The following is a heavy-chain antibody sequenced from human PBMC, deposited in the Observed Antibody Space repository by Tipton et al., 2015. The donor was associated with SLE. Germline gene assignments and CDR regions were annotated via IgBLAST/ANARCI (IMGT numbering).Heavy chain of an antibody. V-gene: IGHV4-39*07. J-gene: IGHJ4*02. D-gene: IGHD3-22*01. CDR1: GGSISSSSYY. Sequence: LRLSCTVSGGSISSSSYYWGWIRQPPGKGLEWIGSIYYSGSTNYNPSLKSRVTISVDTSKNQFSLKLSSVTAADTAVYYYARDLWLYYYDSTEAFDYWGQGTLVTVSS. CDR3: ARDLWLYYYDSTEAFDY. CDR2: IYYSGST.